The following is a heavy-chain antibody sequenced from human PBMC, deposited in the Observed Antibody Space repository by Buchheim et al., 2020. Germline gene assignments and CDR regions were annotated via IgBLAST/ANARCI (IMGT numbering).Heavy chain of an antibody. Sequence: QLQLQESGPGLVKPSETLSLTCTVSGGSISSSSYYWGWIRQPPGKGLEWIGSIYYSGSTYYNPSLKSRVTISVDTSKNQFSLKLSSVTAADTAVYYCARALLIVGASYYFDYWGQGTL. D-gene: IGHD1-26*01. CDR2: IYYSGST. J-gene: IGHJ4*02. CDR1: GGSISSSSYY. V-gene: IGHV4-39*01. CDR3: ARALLIVGASYYFDY.